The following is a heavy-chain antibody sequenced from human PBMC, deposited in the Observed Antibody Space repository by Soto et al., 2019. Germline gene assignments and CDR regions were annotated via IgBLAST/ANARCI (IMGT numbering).Heavy chain of an antibody. J-gene: IGHJ3*02. D-gene: IGHD3-3*01. V-gene: IGHV1-24*01. CDR2: FDPEDGET. Sequence: ASVKVSCKVSGYTLTELSMHWVRQAPGKGLEWMGGFDPEDGETIYAQKFQGRVTMTEDTSTDTAYMELSSLRSEDTAVYYCATDARLHDYFFGDDFDIWGQGTMVTVSS. CDR1: GYTLTELS. CDR3: ATDARLHDYFFGDDFDI.